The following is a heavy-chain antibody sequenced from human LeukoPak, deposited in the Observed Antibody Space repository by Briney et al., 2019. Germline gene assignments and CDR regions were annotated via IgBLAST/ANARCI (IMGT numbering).Heavy chain of an antibody. CDR3: AREGVVPAAPFDY. Sequence: GGSLRLSCAASGFTFSSYSMNWVRQAPGKGLEWVSSISSSSSYIYYADSVKGRFTISRDNAKNSLYLQINSLRAEDTAVYYCAREGVVPAAPFDYWGQGTLVTVSS. CDR1: GFTFSSYS. J-gene: IGHJ4*02. V-gene: IGHV3-21*01. CDR2: ISSSSSYI. D-gene: IGHD2-2*01.